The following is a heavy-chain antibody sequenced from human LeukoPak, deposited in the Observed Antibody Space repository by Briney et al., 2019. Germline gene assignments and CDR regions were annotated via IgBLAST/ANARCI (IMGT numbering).Heavy chain of an antibody. CDR1: VGSISSYY. CDR2: IYYSGST. CDR3: ARSSYYDSSGYYPSFDY. D-gene: IGHD3-22*01. J-gene: IGHJ4*02. V-gene: IGHV4-59*01. Sequence: PSETLSLTCTVSVGSISSYYWSWIRQPPGKGLEWIGYIYYSGSTNYNPSLKIRVTISVATSKNQFSLKLSSVTAADTAVYYCARSSYYDSSGYYPSFDYWGQGTLVTVSS.